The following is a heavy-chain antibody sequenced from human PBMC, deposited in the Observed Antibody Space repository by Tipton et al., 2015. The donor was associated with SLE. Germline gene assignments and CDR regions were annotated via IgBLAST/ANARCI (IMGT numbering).Heavy chain of an antibody. V-gene: IGHV4-4*09. CDR2: IYTSGST. J-gene: IGHJ4*02. CDR1: GGSFSGYY. CDR3: ARVGGVLRFLEWFPAFDY. D-gene: IGHD3-3*01. Sequence: TLSLTCAVYGGSFSGYYWSWIRQPAGKGLEWIGYIYTSGSTNYNPSLKSRVTISVDTSKNQFSLKLSSVTAADTAVYYCARVGGVLRFLEWFPAFDYWGQGTLVTVSS.